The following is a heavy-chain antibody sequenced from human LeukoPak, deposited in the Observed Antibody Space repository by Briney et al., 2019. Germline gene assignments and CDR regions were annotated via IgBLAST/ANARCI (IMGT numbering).Heavy chain of an antibody. D-gene: IGHD5-18*01. J-gene: IGHJ4*02. CDR3: ARDGALGSSYPHPGDFDY. CDR1: GFTFSSYG. Sequence: PGGSLRLSCAASGFTFSSYGMHWVRQAPGKGLEWVAVIWCGGSNKYYADSVKGRFTISRDNAKNTLYLQMNSLRAEDTAVYYCARDGALGSSYPHPGDFDYWGQGTLVTVSS. CDR2: IWCGGSNK. V-gene: IGHV3-33*08.